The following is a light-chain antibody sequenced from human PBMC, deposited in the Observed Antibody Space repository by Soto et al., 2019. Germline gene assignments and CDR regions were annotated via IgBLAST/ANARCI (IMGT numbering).Light chain of an antibody. Sequence: PGERATLSCRASQSFSRSFLAWYQQKPGQAPRLLLYVASSRATGIPDRFSGRGSGTDFTLSITSLEPEDFAVYFCQQYSTSPITFGQGKRLEIK. J-gene: IGKJ5*01. CDR1: QSFSRSF. V-gene: IGKV3-20*01. CDR2: VAS. CDR3: QQYSTSPIT.